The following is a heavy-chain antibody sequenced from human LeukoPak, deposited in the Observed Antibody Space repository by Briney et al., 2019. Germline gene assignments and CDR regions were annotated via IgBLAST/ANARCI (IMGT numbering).Heavy chain of an antibody. V-gene: IGHV4-34*01. Sequence: PSETLSLTCAVYGGSFSGYYWSWIRQPPGKGLEWIGEINHSGSTNYNPSLKSRVTISVDTSKNQFSLKLSSVTAADTAVYYCARSIAVAGPPYYYYYMDVWGKGTTVTISS. CDR3: ARSIAVAGPPYYYYYMDV. D-gene: IGHD6-19*01. CDR1: GGSFSGYY. J-gene: IGHJ6*03. CDR2: INHSGST.